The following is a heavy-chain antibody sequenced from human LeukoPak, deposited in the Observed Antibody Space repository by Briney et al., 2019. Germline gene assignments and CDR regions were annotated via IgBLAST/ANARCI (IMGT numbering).Heavy chain of an antibody. D-gene: IGHD3-22*01. CDR3: ARTGWLFWFDP. J-gene: IGHJ5*02. CDR2: INHSGST. V-gene: IGHV4-34*01. Sequence: SETLSLTCAVYGGSFSVYYWSWIRQPPGKGLEWIGEINHSGSTNYNPSLKSRVTISVDTSNNHFSLKLSSVTAADTAVYYCARTGWLFWFDPWGQGTLVTVSS. CDR1: GGSFSVYY.